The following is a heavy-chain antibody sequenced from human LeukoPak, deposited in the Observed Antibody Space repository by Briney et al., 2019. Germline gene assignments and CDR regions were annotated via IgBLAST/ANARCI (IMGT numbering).Heavy chain of an antibody. D-gene: IGHD6-13*01. Sequence: GGSLRLSCAASGFTFSSYAMSWVRQAPGKGLEWVSAISGSGGSTYYADSVKGRFTISRDISKNTLYLQMNSLRAEDTAVYYCANRNAPGIAGYWGQGTLVTVSS. CDR3: ANRNAPGIAGY. V-gene: IGHV3-23*01. CDR1: GFTFSSYA. CDR2: ISGSGGST. J-gene: IGHJ4*02.